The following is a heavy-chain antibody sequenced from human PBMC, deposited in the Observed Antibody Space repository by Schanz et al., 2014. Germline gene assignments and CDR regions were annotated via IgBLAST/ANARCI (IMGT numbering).Heavy chain of an antibody. CDR1: TSIFNHAW. J-gene: IGHJ4*02. CDR2: ISGGGGTT. V-gene: IGHV3-23*04. CDR3: VRDELLWFGEVLSLDY. Sequence: EVQLVESGGGLVQPGGSLRLSCAASTSIFNHAWMSWVRQAPGKGLEWVSAISGGGGTTYYTDSVKGRFTISRDNSNKTVDLQMNSLRAEDTALYYCVRDELLWFGEVLSLDYWGQGALVTVSS. D-gene: IGHD3-10*01.